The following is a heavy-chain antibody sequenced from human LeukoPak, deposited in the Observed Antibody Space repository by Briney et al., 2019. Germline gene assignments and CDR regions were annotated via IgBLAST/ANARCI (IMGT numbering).Heavy chain of an antibody. D-gene: IGHD1-1*01. CDR2: IKHDGSER. Sequence: PGGSLRLSCAASGFTFTNYWMNWVRQAPGKGLEWVANIKHDGSERYYVDSVKGRFTISRDNANNSLYLQMNSLRVEDTALYYCARNAPYDYWGQRSLVAVSS. CDR1: GFTFTNYW. CDR3: ARNAPYDY. J-gene: IGHJ4*02. V-gene: IGHV3-7*01.